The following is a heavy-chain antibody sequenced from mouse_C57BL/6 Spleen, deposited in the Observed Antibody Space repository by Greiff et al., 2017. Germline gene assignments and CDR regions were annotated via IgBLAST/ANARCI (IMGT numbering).Heavy chain of an antibody. J-gene: IGHJ4*01. Sequence: VQLQQSGPELVKPGASVKISCKASGYAFSSSWMNWVKQRPGKGLEWIGRIYPGDGDTNYNGKFKGKATLTADKSSSTAYMQLSSLTSEDSAVYFCAREGYDYYGDGPSAMDYWGQGTSVTVSS. V-gene: IGHV1-82*01. CDR2: IYPGDGDT. CDR1: GYAFSSSW. CDR3: AREGYDYYGDGPSAMDY. D-gene: IGHD1-1*01.